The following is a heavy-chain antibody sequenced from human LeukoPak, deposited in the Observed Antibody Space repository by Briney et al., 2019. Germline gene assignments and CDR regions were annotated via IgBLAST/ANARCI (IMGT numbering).Heavy chain of an antibody. J-gene: IGHJ4*02. Sequence: SVKVSCKASGGTFTTSAISWVRQAPGQGFEWMGKIIPIFGTTNYAQKFQGRVRITADKSTSTAYMELSSLRTEDTAVYYCAKGSMGAQRGYFDYWDQAILVTVSS. CDR3: AKGSMGAQRGYFDY. D-gene: IGHD3-16*01. V-gene: IGHV1-69*06. CDR1: GGTFTTSA. CDR2: IIPIFGTT.